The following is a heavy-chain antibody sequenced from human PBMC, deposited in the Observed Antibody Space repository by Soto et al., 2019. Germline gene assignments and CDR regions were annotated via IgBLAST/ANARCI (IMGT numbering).Heavy chain of an antibody. D-gene: IGHD2-8*02. CDR3: TRDLNHDTGP. CDR1: GGSISSYY. Sequence: SETLSLTCTVSGGSISSYYWSWIRQPPGKGLEWIGYIYYSGSTNYNPSLKSRVTISVDTSKNSVYLQMNSLRGEDTALHYCTRDLNHDTGPWGQGTQVTVSS. J-gene: IGHJ5*02. CDR2: IYYSGST. V-gene: IGHV4-59*12.